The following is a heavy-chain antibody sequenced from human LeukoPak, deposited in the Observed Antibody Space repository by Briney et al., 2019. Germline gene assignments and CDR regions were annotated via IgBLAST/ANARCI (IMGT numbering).Heavy chain of an antibody. CDR1: GGSISAYY. J-gene: IGHJ4*02. V-gene: IGHV4-59*01. D-gene: IGHD5-12*01. CDR2: IYHSGST. CDR3: ARGGGYASPIGY. Sequence: PSETLSLTCTLSGGSISAYYWSWIRQPPGKGLEWIGYIYHSGSTNYNPSLKSRVTISVDTSKNQFSLKLSSVTAADTAVYYCARGGGYASPIGYWGQGALVTVSS.